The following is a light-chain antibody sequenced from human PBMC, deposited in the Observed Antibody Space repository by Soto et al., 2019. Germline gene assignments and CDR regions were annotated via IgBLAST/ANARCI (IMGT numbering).Light chain of an antibody. V-gene: IGKV3-11*01. CDR3: QQRSNWPRS. CDR1: QSVSSY. J-gene: IGKJ4*01. CDR2: DAS. Sequence: EIVLTQSPATLSLSPGERATLSCRASQSVSSYLAWYQQKPGQAPRLLIYDASNSATGIPARFSGSGSGTDFTLTISSLEPEEFAVYYCQQRSNWPRSFGRGTKVEIK.